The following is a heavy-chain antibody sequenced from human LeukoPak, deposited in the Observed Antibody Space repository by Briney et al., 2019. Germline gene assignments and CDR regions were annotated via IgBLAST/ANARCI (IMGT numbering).Heavy chain of an antibody. V-gene: IGHV4-39*01. CDR3: ARHGSCTSSSCSRWFDP. J-gene: IGHJ5*02. Sequence: ASETLSLTCTVSGGSISSSSYYWGWIRQPPGKGLEWIGSISYGGNTYSNPSLKSRVTISVDTSKNQFSLKLSSVTAADTAVYYCARHGSCTSSSCSRWFDPWGQGALVTVSS. CDR2: ISYGGNT. CDR1: GGSISSSSYY. D-gene: IGHD2-2*03.